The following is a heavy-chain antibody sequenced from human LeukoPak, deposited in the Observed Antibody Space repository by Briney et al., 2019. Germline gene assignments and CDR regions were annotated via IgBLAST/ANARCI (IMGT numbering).Heavy chain of an antibody. J-gene: IGHJ4*02. CDR3: ARAGGTIAVAGNFDY. CDR1: VYTFTSYG. V-gene: IGHV1-18*01. Sequence: ASVKVSCKASVYTFTSYGISWVRQAPGQGLEWMGWISAYNGNTNYAQKLQGRVTMTTDASTSTAYMELRSLRSDDTAVYYCARAGGTIAVAGNFDYWGQGTLVTVSS. D-gene: IGHD6-19*01. CDR2: ISAYNGNT.